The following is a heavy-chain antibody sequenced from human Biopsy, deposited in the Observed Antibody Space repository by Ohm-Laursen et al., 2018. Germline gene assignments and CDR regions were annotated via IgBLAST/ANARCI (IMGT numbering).Heavy chain of an antibody. CDR1: GGSFSGYY. J-gene: IGHJ4*02. CDR3: ARGRLRAVARFDY. Sequence: SDTLSLTCAVYGGSFSGYYWSWIRQPPGKGLEWIGEINHSGSTNYNPSLKSRVTISVETSKNQFSLKLSSGTATDTAVYYCARGRLRAVARFDYWGPGTLVTVSS. CDR2: INHSGST. D-gene: IGHD6-19*01. V-gene: IGHV4-34*01.